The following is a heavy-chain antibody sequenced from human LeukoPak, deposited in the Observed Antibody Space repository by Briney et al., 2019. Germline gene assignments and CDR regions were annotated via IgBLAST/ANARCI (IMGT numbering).Heavy chain of an antibody. J-gene: IGHJ3*02. Sequence: GGSLRLSCAASGFTFDDYGMSWVRQAPGKGLEWVSGINWNGGSTGYADSVKGQFTISRDNAKNSLYLQMNSLRAEDTALYYCARDLKNYDFWSGYSHDAFDIWGQGTMVTVSS. D-gene: IGHD3-3*01. CDR2: INWNGGST. CDR3: ARDLKNYDFWSGYSHDAFDI. CDR1: GFTFDDYG. V-gene: IGHV3-20*04.